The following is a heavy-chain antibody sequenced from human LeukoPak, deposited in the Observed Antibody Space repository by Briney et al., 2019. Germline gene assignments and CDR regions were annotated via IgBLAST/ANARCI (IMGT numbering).Heavy chain of an antibody. J-gene: IGHJ5*02. D-gene: IGHD2-21*02. CDR2: INHSGST. V-gene: IGHV4-34*01. Sequence: SETLSLTCAVYGGSFSGYYWSWIRQPPGKGLEWIGEINHSGSTNYNPSLKSRVTISVDTSKNQFSLKLSSVAAADTAVYYCARGHIVVVTAMYNWFDPWGQGTLVTVSS. CDR1: GGSFSGYY. CDR3: ARGHIVVVTAMYNWFDP.